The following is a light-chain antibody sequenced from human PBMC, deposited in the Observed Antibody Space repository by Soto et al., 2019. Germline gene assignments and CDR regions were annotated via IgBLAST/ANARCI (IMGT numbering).Light chain of an antibody. CDR3: QQYGSSPWT. V-gene: IGKV3-20*01. J-gene: IGKJ1*01. CDR1: QTVSNSY. Sequence: EIVLTQSPGTLSLSPGERATLSCRASQTVSNSYIAWYQQKPGQAPRLLIYGASSRATGIPDRFSGSGSGTVFTLTIRRLEPEDFAVYYCQQYGSSPWTFGQGTKVEIK. CDR2: GAS.